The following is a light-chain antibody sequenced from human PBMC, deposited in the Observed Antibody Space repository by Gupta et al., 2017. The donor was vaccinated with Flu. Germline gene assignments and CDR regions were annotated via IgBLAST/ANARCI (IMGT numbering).Light chain of an antibody. Sequence: DIQMTQSPSSLSASVGDRVTITCRTSQRIISYLNWYQQKPGKAPKLLIYGASSVKSGVPSRFSGSGYGTDFTLTISSRQPEDFANYYCQQRYSSPRTFGQGTKVEIK. CDR1: QRIISY. J-gene: IGKJ1*01. V-gene: IGKV1-39*01. CDR2: GAS. CDR3: QQRYSSPRT.